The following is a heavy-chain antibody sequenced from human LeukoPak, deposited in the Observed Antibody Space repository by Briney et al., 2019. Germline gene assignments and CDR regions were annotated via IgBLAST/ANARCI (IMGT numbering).Heavy chain of an antibody. D-gene: IGHD3-9*01. Sequence: PSETLSLTCTFYGGSINLYYCSWIRQLPGKGLEGIGHIYYSGSTNYNPSLKSRVTISVDTSKNQFSLKLSSVTAADTAVYYCARDRLGYFDWGQGTLVTVS. CDR1: GGSINLYY. CDR3: ARDRLGYFD. J-gene: IGHJ4*02. V-gene: IGHV4-59*01. CDR2: IYYSGST.